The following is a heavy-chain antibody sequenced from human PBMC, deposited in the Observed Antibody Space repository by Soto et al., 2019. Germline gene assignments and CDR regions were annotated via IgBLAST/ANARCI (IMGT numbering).Heavy chain of an antibody. CDR2: IDPSDSQT. D-gene: IGHD3-22*01. V-gene: IGHV5-10-1*01. CDR3: ARQIYDSDTGPNFQYYFDS. Sequence: GDSLKISCKGSVYSFAGYWITWVRQEPGKGLEWMGRIDPSDSQTYYSPSFRGHVTISVTKSITTVFLQWSSLRASDTAMYYCARQIYDSDTGPNFQYYFDSWGKGPPVTVSS. J-gene: IGHJ4*02. CDR1: VYSFAGYW.